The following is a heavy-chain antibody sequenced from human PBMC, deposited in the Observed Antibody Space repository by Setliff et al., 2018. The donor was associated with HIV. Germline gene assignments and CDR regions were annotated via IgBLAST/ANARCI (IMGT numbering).Heavy chain of an antibody. J-gene: IGHJ1*01. CDR2: INHSGST. CDR3: VRARRAGSGPKYFRH. CDR1: GGSFTGYY. Sequence: PSETLSLTCAVFGGSFTGYYWSWIRQPPGKGLEWIGEINHSGSTNYNPSLKRRVTMSVDKSKNQFSLRLSSVTAAETAVYSCVRARRAGSGPKYFRHWGQGALVTGSA. V-gene: IGHV4-34*01. D-gene: IGHD2-15*01.